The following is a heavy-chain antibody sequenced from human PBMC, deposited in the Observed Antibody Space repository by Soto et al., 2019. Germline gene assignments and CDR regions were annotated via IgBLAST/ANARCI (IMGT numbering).Heavy chain of an antibody. CDR3: ARPGQLGGMDV. CDR1: GGSISSYY. V-gene: IGHV4-59*08. CDR2: IYYSGST. J-gene: IGHJ6*02. D-gene: IGHD6-13*01. Sequence: SETLSLTCTVSGGSISSYYWSWIRQPPGKGLEWIGYIYYSGSTNYNPSLKSRVTISVDTSKNQFSLKLSSVTAADTAVYYCARPGQLGGMDVWGQGTTVTVSS.